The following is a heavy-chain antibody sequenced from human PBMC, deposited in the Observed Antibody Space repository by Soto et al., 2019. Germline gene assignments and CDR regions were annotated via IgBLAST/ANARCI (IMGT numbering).Heavy chain of an antibody. CDR3: ARAPYGSGSYYKVGDI. J-gene: IGHJ3*02. CDR2: IYYSGST. V-gene: IGHV4-31*03. CDR1: GGSISSGGYY. Sequence: SETLSLTCTVSGGSISSGGYYWSWIRQHPGKGLEWIGYIYYSGSTYYNPSLKSRVTISVDTSKNQFSLKLSSVTAADTAVYYCARAPYGSGSYYKVGDIWGQGTMVTGSS. D-gene: IGHD3-10*01.